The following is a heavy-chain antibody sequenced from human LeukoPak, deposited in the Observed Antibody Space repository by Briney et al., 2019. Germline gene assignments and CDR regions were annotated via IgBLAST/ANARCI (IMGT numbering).Heavy chain of an antibody. Sequence: GGSLRLSCAASRFTVSSNYMSWVRQAPGKGLEWVALISYDGSNKYYANSVRGQFTVSRDNSKNMLYLQMNSLRAEDTAVYYCATWGFYENRGIISPDIDYWGQGTLVTVSS. CDR3: ATWGFYENRGIISPDIDY. D-gene: IGHD3-10*01. V-gene: IGHV3-30*03. CDR2: ISYDGSNK. CDR1: RFTVSSNY. J-gene: IGHJ4*02.